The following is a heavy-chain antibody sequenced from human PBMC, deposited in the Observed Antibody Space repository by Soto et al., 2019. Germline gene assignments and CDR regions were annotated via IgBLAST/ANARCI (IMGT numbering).Heavy chain of an antibody. Sequence: GASVKVSCKASGYTFTSYGISWVRQAPGQGLEWMGWISAYNGNTNYAQKLQGRVTITADESTSTAYMELSSLRSEDTAVYYCARYPTDYYYYGMDVWGQGTTVTVSS. V-gene: IGHV1-18*01. CDR3: ARYPTDYYYYGMDV. CDR1: GYTFTSYG. CDR2: ISAYNGNT. J-gene: IGHJ6*02.